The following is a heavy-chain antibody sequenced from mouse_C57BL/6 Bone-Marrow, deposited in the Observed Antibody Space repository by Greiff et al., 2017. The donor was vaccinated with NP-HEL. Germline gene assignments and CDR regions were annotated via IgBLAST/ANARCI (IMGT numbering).Heavy chain of an antibody. D-gene: IGHD2-1*01. J-gene: IGHJ4*01. CDR1: GYTFTSYG. V-gene: IGHV1-81*01. CDR3: ARGVTTVNYYAMDY. Sequence: VKLQQSGAELARPGASVKLSCKASGYTFTSYGISWVKQRTGQGLEWIGEIYPRSGNTYYNEKFQGKATLTADKSSSTAYMELRSLKSEDSAVYCGARGVTTVNYYAMDYWGEGTSLTVSS. CDR2: IYPRSGNT.